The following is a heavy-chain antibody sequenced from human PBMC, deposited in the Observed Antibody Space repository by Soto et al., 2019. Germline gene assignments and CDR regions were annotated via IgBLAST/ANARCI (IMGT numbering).Heavy chain of an antibody. D-gene: IGHD2-15*01. CDR1: GFTFNSYW. Sequence: GGSPRLSCAASGFTFNSYWMHWVRQAPGKGLVWVSRINSDGSSRSYADSVQGRFTISRDNAKNTLYLQMNSLRAEDTAVYFCARKVAATIDSWGQGALVTVSS. CDR3: ARKVAATIDS. J-gene: IGHJ4*02. V-gene: IGHV3-74*01. CDR2: INSDGSSR.